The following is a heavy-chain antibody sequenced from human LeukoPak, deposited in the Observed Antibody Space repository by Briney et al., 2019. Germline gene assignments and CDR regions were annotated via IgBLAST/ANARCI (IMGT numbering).Heavy chain of an antibody. V-gene: IGHV4-59*08. CDR3: ARQGFPSHYFDY. CDR2: IYSTRTT. Sequence: PAETLSLTCTVSGVSISSYYRSWVRQPPGKGLEWVGYIYSTRTTESTPSLQSRVTISVNTSKNLFSLKLSSVTAADTAVYYCARQGFPSHYFDYWGQGTLVTVSS. J-gene: IGHJ4*02. CDR1: GVSISSYY.